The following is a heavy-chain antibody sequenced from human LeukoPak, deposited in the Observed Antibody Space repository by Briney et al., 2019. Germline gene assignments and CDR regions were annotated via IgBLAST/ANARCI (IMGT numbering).Heavy chain of an antibody. CDR2: IYSGGST. CDR3: ARDLASDPDQDYFGMDV. V-gene: IGHV3-53*01. J-gene: IGHJ6*02. Sequence: GGSLRLSCAASGFTVSSNYMNCVPQAPGKGLEWVSVIYSGGSTSYADSVKGRFTISRDNSKDTLYLQMNSLRAEDTALYYCARDLASDPDQDYFGMDVWGQGTTVTVSS. D-gene: IGHD2-15*01. CDR1: GFTVSSNY.